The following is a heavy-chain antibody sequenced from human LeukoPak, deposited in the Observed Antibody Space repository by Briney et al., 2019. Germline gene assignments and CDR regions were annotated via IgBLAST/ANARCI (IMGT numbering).Heavy chain of an antibody. CDR1: GGTFSSYA. J-gene: IGHJ4*02. CDR2: IIPIFGTA. CDR3: ARGEGYGHFDY. V-gene: IGHV1-69*13. D-gene: IGHD5-18*01. Sequence: SVNVSCKASGGTFSSYAISWVRQAGGQGLEWMGGIIPIFGTANYAQKFQGRVTITADESTSTAYMELSSLRSEDTAVYYCARGEGYGHFDYWGQGTLVTVSS.